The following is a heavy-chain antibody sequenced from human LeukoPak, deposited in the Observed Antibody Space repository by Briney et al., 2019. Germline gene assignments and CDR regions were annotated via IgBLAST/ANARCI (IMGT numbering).Heavy chain of an antibody. J-gene: IGHJ4*02. Sequence: EGSLRLSCAASGFTFSSYGMSWVRQAPGKGLEWVSAISGSGGSTYYADSVKGRFTISRDNSKNTLYLQMNSLRAEDTAVYYCAKDRLAYCGGDCYFIYWGQGTLVTVSS. CDR2: ISGSGGST. V-gene: IGHV3-23*01. CDR3: AKDRLAYCGGDCYFIY. D-gene: IGHD2-21*02. CDR1: GFTFSSYG.